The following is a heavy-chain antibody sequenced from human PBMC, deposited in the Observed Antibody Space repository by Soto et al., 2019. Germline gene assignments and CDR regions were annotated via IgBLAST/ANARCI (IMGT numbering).Heavy chain of an antibody. V-gene: IGHV5-51*01. D-gene: IGHD2-2*01. CDR1: GYSFTSYW. CDR2: IYPGDSDT. CDR3: ASSPRGYCSSTSCRELGNYYGMDV. Sequence: GESLKISCKGSGYSFTSYWIAWVRQKPGKGLEWMGIIYPGDSDTRYSPSFQGQVTISADKSISTAYLQWSSLKASDTAMYYCASSPRGYCSSTSCRELGNYYGMDVWGQGTTVTVSS. J-gene: IGHJ6*02.